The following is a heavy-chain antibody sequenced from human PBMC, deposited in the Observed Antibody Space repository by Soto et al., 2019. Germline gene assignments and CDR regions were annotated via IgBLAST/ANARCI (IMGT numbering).Heavy chain of an antibody. Sequence: ASVKISCKGSGYSFTSYWISWVRQMPGKGLEWMGRIDPSDSYTNYSPSFQGHVTISADKSISTAYLQWSSLKASDTAMYYCARHYYGSGDLYYFDYWGQGTLVTVSS. V-gene: IGHV5-10-1*01. CDR3: ARHYYGSGDLYYFDY. CDR1: GYSFTSYW. CDR2: IDPSDSYT. J-gene: IGHJ4*02. D-gene: IGHD3-10*01.